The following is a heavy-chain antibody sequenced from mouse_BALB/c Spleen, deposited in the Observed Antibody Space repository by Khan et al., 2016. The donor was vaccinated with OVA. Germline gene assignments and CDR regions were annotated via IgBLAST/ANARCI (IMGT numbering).Heavy chain of an antibody. CDR2: IYPGNGNT. D-gene: IGHD2-10*02. CDR3: ARAGYGSFAY. J-gene: IGHJ3*01. V-gene: IGHV1S56*01. Sequence: QVQLQQSGPELVKPRASVRISCKASGYTFTSYYIHWVKQRPGQGLEWIGWIYPGNGNTEYNERFTGKATLNADKSSNTAYMQLSSLTSEDSAVDFCARAGYGSFAYWGQGTLVTVSA. CDR1: GYTFTSYY.